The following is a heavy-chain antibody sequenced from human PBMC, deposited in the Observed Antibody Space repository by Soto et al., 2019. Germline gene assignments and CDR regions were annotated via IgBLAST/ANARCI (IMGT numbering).Heavy chain of an antibody. CDR3: VAGFGELGY. V-gene: IGHV3-74*03. Sequence: GGSLRLSCAASGFTFSTYWMHWVRQAPGKGLVWVSRIDSDGSGITYADSVKGRFTISRDNAKNTLYLQMSSLRAEDTAVYYCVAGFGELGYWGQGTLVTVSS. D-gene: IGHD3-10*01. CDR1: GFTFSTYW. J-gene: IGHJ4*02. CDR2: IDSDGSGI.